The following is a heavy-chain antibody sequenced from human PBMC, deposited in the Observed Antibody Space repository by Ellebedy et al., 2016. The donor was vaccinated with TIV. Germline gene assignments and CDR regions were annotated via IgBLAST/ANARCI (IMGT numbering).Heavy chain of an antibody. V-gene: IGHV3-48*04. D-gene: IGHD3-22*01. Sequence: GGSLRLXXAASGFTFSSYSMNWVRQAPGKGLEWVSYISSSSSTIYYADSVKGRFTISRDNAKNSLYLQMNSLRAEDTAVYYCAIVVVTPYYYYGMDVWGQGTTVTVSS. J-gene: IGHJ6*02. CDR1: GFTFSSYS. CDR3: AIVVVTPYYYYGMDV. CDR2: ISSSSSTI.